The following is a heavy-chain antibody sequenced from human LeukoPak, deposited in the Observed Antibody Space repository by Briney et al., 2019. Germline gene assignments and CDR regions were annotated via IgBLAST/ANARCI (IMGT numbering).Heavy chain of an antibody. Sequence: QIGGSMRLSCAASGLAFSAYKMHWVHQAPRKGLAWVSRISTDGYTTDYADFVQGRFTASRDNTKNTWSLEMNSLRAEDTAVYYCVVGGSPGYWGQGTLVTVSS. CDR3: VVGGSPGY. CDR2: ISTDGYTT. J-gene: IGHJ4*02. D-gene: IGHD2-15*01. V-gene: IGHV3-74*01. CDR1: GLAFSAYK.